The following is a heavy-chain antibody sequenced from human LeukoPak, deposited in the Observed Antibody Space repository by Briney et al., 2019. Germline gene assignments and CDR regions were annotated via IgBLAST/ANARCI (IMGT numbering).Heavy chain of an antibody. CDR2: INPNSGGT. CDR1: GYTFTGYY. CDR3: ARDEGPYYYDSSGYYREHYFDY. Sequence: GASVKVSCKASGYTFTGYYMHWVRQAPGQGLEWMGWINPNSGGTNYAQKFQGRVTMTRDTSISTAYMELSRLRSDDTAVYYCARDEGPYYYDSSGYYREHYFDYWGQGTLVTVSS. V-gene: IGHV1-2*02. J-gene: IGHJ4*02. D-gene: IGHD3-22*01.